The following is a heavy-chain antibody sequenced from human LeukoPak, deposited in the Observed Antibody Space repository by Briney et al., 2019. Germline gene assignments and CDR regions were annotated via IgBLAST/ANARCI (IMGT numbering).Heavy chain of an antibody. V-gene: IGHV3-21*01. J-gene: IGHJ6*02. CDR3: ARGYCSSTSCYGYGMDV. Sequence: GGSLRLSCAASGFTFSSYSMNWVRQAPGKGLEWVSSISSSSSYIYYADSAKGRFTISRDNAKNSLYLQMNSLRAEDTAVYYCARGYCSSTSCYGYGMDVWGQGTTVTVSS. CDR2: ISSSSSYI. CDR1: GFTFSSYS. D-gene: IGHD2-2*01.